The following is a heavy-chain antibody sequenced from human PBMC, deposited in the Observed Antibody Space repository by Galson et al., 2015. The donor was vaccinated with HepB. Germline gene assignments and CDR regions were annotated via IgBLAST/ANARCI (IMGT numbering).Heavy chain of an antibody. CDR1: GGSFSGYY. CDR2: INHSGST. J-gene: IGHJ6*03. CDR3: ARGVVVTATFYFSYYLDV. V-gene: IGHV4-34*01. Sequence: SETLSLTCAVYGGSFSGYYWSWIRQPPGKGLEWIGEINHSGSTNYNPSLKSRVTISVDTSKNQFSLKLSSVTAADTAVYYCARGVVVTATFYFSYYLDVWGKGTTVTVYS. D-gene: IGHD2-15*01.